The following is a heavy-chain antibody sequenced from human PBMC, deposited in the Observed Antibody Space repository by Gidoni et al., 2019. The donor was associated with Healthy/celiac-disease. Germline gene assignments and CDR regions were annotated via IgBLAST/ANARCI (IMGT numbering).Heavy chain of an antibody. CDR2: ISSSSSTI. Sequence: EVQLVESGGGLVQPGGSLRLSCAASGFTFSSYSMNWVRQAPGKGLEWVSYISSSSSTIYYADSVKGRFTISRDNAKNSLYLQMNSLRAEDTAVYYCARDLSYCSSTSCYKYGGHDAFDIWGQGTMVTVSS. CDR1: GFTFSSYS. CDR3: ARDLSYCSSTSCYKYGGHDAFDI. J-gene: IGHJ3*02. D-gene: IGHD2-2*02. V-gene: IGHV3-48*01.